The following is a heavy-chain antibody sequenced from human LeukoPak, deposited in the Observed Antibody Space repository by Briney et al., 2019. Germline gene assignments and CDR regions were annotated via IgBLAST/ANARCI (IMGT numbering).Heavy chain of an antibody. J-gene: IGHJ2*01. D-gene: IGHD6-13*01. CDR3: ARAAYSSTWYSRYFDL. CDR1: GFTFNTYT. V-gene: IGHV3-21*01. CDR2: ISSGTSYI. Sequence: SGGSLRLSCAASGFTFNTYTMNWVRQAPGKGLEWVSSISSGTSYIYYADSVKGRFTISRENAKNSLYLQMNSLRAGDTAVYYCARAAYSSTWYSRYFDLWGRGTLVTVSS.